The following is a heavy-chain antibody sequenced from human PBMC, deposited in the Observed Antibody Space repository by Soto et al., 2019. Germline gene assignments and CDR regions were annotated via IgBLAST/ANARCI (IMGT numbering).Heavy chain of an antibody. D-gene: IGHD2-15*01. Sequence: SETLSLTCAVYGGSFSGYYWSWIRQPPGKGLEWIGEINHSGSTNYNPSLKSRVTMSVYTSKNQFSLNLSSVTAAVTAAHYCARGVIKRCCYNWFQPWGPTPRFTVS. J-gene: IGHJ5*02. V-gene: IGHV4-34*01. CDR1: GGSFSGYY. CDR3: ARGVIKRCCYNWFQP. CDR2: INHSGST.